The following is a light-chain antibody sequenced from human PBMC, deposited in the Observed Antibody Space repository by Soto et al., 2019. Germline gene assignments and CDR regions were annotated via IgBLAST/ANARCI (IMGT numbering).Light chain of an antibody. CDR2: RAS. J-gene: IGKJ1*01. CDR3: QVYGTSSKT. CDR1: QSVSSNY. Sequence: DIVLTQSPGTLSLSPGERATLSCRASQSVSSNYLAWYQQKPGQTPKVLIYRASTRATGIPDRFSGSGSGTDFTLTISRLEPEDFAVYFCQVYGTSSKTFGQGTRVEFK. V-gene: IGKV3-20*01.